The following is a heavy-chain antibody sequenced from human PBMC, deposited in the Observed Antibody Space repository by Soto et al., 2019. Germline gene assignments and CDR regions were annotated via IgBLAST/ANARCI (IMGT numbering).Heavy chain of an antibody. J-gene: IGHJ6*02. CDR3: ARGGGVAVRPHYYYYGMDV. CDR2: IWYDGSNK. Sequence: QVQLVESGGGVVQPGRSLRLSCAASGFTFSSYGMHWVRQAPGKGLEWVAVIWYDGSNKYYADSVKGRFTISRDNSRNTVYLQTNSLRAEDTAVYYCARGGGVAVRPHYYYYGMDVWGQGTTVTVSS. V-gene: IGHV3-33*01. CDR1: GFTFSSYG. D-gene: IGHD6-6*01.